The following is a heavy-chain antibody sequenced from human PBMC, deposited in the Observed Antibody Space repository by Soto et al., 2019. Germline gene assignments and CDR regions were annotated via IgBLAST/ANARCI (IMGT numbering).Heavy chain of an antibody. J-gene: IGHJ6*02. Sequence: QVQLVESGGGVVQPGRSLRLSCAASGFTFSSYGMHWVRQAPGKGLEWVAVIWYDGSNKYYADSVKGRFTISRDNYKNTLYLQMNSLRAEDTAVYYCARDEGGYDPQRYYYGMDVGGQGTTVTVSS. V-gene: IGHV3-33*01. CDR2: IWYDGSNK. CDR1: GFTFSSYG. D-gene: IGHD5-12*01. CDR3: ARDEGGYDPQRYYYGMDV.